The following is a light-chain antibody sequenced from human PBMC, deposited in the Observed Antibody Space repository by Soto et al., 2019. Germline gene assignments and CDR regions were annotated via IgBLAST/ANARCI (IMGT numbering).Light chain of an antibody. V-gene: IGKV3-15*01. Sequence: EIVMTQSPATLSVSPGERATLSCRASQSVSSNFARYQQKPGQAPRLLIYGASTRATGIPARFSGSGSGTEFTLTISSLQYEDFAVYYCQQYNNWPPSTFGQGTKLEIK. J-gene: IGKJ2*01. CDR2: GAS. CDR3: QQYNNWPPST. CDR1: QSVSSN.